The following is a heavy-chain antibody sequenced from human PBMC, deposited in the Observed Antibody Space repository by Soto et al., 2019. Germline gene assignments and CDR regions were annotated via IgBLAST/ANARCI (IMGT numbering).Heavy chain of an antibody. CDR2: ISADNGNG. CDR3: ARDSDGSSGHSY. CDR1: GYRFSDNG. V-gene: IGHV1-18*04. Sequence: DSVWVSCKASGYRFSDNGISWVRQAPGQGLEWMGWISADNGNGNYAQKFQGRVTMTTDTSTSTAYMEMRSLRSDDTAVYYCARDSDGSSGHSYWARGTLVPVSS. J-gene: IGHJ4*02. D-gene: IGHD3-22*01.